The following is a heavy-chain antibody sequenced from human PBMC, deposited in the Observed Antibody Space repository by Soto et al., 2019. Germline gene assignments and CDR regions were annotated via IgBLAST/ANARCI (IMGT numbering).Heavy chain of an antibody. CDR3: ASVTVENQHWGFRP. V-gene: IGHV4-61*01. D-gene: IGHD7-27*01. CDR2: VYFSGST. J-gene: IGHJ5*02. Sequence: SETLSLTCSVSGGSVRSGNYYWSWIRQPPGKGLEWIGYVYFSGSTNYNPSLKSRVSISADMSKNQISLKLTSVTAADTAIYYCASVTVENQHWGFRPWGQGTLVTVSS. CDR1: GGSVRSGNYY.